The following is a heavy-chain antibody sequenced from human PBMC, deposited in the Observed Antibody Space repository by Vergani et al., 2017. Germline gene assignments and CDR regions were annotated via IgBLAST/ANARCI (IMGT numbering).Heavy chain of an antibody. Sequence: EVELVQSGPEMRKPGASLKISCKGSEYSFGNYWLGWVRQMPGKGLEWMGIIYPADSDTRYSPSFQGQVTISADKSIRTAFLQWNSLKASDTALYYCARHTTYTDSWGQGTLVTVSS. CDR3: ARHTTYTDS. J-gene: IGHJ4*02. CDR1: EYSFGNYW. V-gene: IGHV5-51*01. D-gene: IGHD1-1*01. CDR2: IYPADSDT.